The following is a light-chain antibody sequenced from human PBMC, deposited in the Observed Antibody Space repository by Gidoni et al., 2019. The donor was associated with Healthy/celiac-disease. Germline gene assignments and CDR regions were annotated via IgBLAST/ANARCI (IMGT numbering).Light chain of an antibody. CDR3: QQYNNWPGT. CDR1: QSVSSN. V-gene: IGKV3-15*01. J-gene: IGKJ2*01. Sequence: DIVMTQSPATLSVSPGERATLSCMASQSVSSNLAWYQQKPGQAPRLLIYGASTRATGIPARFSGSGSGTEFTLTISSLQSEDFAVYYCQQYNNWPGTFGQGTKLEIK. CDR2: GAS.